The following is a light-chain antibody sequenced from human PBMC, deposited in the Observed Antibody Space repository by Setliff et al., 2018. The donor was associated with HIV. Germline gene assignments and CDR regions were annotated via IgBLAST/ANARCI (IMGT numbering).Light chain of an antibody. Sequence: QSVLAQPASVSGSPGQSITISCTGTSGDVGRYNLVSWYQQQPGKPPKLMIYQASKRPSGVSNRFSGSKSGNVASLTISGLQAEDEADYYCCSNTGSNTFVFGTGTKGTVL. J-gene: IGLJ1*01. CDR1: SGDVGRYNL. V-gene: IGLV2-23*01. CDR3: CSNTGSNTFV. CDR2: QAS.